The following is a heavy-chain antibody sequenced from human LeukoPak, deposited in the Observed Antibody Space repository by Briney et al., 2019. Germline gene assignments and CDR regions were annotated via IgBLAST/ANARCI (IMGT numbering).Heavy chain of an antibody. CDR2: ISGSGGGT. CDR1: GFTFSSYA. J-gene: IGHJ4*02. Sequence: PGGSLRLSCAASGFTFSSYAMSWVRQAPGKGLEWVSAISGSGGGTYYADSVKGRFTISRDNSKNTLYLQMNSLRAEDTAVYYCAKDQNVYEYSSSSALGFWGQGTLVTVSS. D-gene: IGHD6-6*01. CDR3: AKDQNVYEYSSSSALGF. V-gene: IGHV3-23*01.